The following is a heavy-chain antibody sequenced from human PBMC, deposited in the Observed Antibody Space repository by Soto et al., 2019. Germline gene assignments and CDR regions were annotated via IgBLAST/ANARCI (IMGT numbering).Heavy chain of an antibody. CDR2: ISAYNGNT. Sequence: ASVKVSCKASGYTFTSYGISWLRQAPGQGLEWMGWISAYNGNTNYAQKLQGRVTMTTDTSTSTAYMELRSLRSDDTAVYYCARGGCSGGSCFYGWFDPWGQGTLVTVSS. D-gene: IGHD2-15*01. CDR1: GYTFTSYG. V-gene: IGHV1-18*01. CDR3: ARGGCSGGSCFYGWFDP. J-gene: IGHJ5*02.